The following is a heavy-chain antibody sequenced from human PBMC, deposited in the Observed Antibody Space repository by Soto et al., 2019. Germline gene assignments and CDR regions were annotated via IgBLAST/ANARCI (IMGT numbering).Heavy chain of an antibody. Sequence: SVKVSCKASGFTFTSSAVQWVRQARGQRLEWIGWIVVGSGNTNYAQKFQERVTITRDMSTSTAYMELSSLRSEDTAVYYCAAGKRCSGGSCYSPGFDYWGQGTLVTVSS. CDR2: IVVGSGNT. J-gene: IGHJ4*02. CDR1: GFTFTSSA. V-gene: IGHV1-58*01. CDR3: AAGKRCSGGSCYSPGFDY. D-gene: IGHD2-15*01.